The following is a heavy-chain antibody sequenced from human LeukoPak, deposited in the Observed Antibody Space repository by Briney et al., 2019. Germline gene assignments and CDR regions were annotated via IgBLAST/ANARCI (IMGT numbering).Heavy chain of an antibody. CDR2: IWYDGSNK. CDR3: AKGGPLYYYYMDV. CDR1: GFTFSSYG. Sequence: GGSLRLSCAASGFTFSSYGMHWVRQAPGRGLEWVAVIWYDGSNKYYADSVKGRFTISRDNSKNTLYLQMNSLRAEDTAVYYCAKGGPLYYYYMDVWGKGTTVSVSS. D-gene: IGHD3/OR15-3a*01. V-gene: IGHV3-33*06. J-gene: IGHJ6*03.